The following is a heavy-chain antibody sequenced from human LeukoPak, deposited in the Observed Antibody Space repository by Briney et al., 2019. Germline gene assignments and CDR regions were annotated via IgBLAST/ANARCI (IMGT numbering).Heavy chain of an antibody. Sequence: GESLKISCKSSGYSFSSYWIGWVRQMPGKGLEWMGIIYPGDSDTRYSPSFQGQVTISADKSISTAYLQWSSLKASDTAMYYCARGRLGVTAILTLDYWGQGTLVTVSS. D-gene: IGHD2-21*02. CDR2: IYPGDSDT. V-gene: IGHV5-51*01. CDR3: ARGRLGVTAILTLDY. J-gene: IGHJ4*02. CDR1: GYSFSSYW.